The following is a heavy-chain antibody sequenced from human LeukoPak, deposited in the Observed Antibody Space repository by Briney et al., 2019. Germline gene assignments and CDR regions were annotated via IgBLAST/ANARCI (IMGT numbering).Heavy chain of an antibody. CDR1: GFTVSSYE. V-gene: IGHV3-48*03. CDR2: ISSSGSTI. D-gene: IGHD3-10*01. Sequence: GGSLRLSCAASGFTVSSYEMNWVRQAPGKGLEWVSYISSSGSTIYYADSVKGRFTISRDNAKNSLYLQMNSLRAEDTAVYYCAVVRGVILVYWGQGTLVTVSS. J-gene: IGHJ4*02. CDR3: AVVRGVILVY.